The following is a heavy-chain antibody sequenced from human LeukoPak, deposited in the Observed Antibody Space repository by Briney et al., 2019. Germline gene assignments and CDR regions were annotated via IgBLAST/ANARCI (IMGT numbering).Heavy chain of an antibody. V-gene: IGHV3-23*01. CDR3: AKCAGLRFWNWFFDY. D-gene: IGHD3-3*01. CDR2: IRGDGGST. CDR1: GFTFSSYA. J-gene: IGHJ4*02. Sequence: GGALRLSCAASGFTFSSYAMSWVRQAPGKGLEWFSAIRGDGGSTYYADSVKGRFTISRDNSKNTLYLQMNSLRAEDTAEYSFAKCAGLRFWNWFFDYWGQGTLVTVSS.